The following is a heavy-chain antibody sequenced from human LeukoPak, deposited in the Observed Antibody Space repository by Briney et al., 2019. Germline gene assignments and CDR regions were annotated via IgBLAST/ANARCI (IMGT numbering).Heavy chain of an antibody. D-gene: IGHD6-19*01. CDR2: INHSGST. J-gene: IGHJ3*02. CDR1: GGSFSGYY. Sequence: TSETLSLTCAVYGGSFSGYYWSWIRQPPGKGLEWIGEINHSGSTNYNPSLKSRVTISVDTSKNQFSLKLSSVTAADTAVYYCARYPKSYSSGWIAFDIWGQGTMVTVSS. CDR3: ARYPKSYSSGWIAFDI. V-gene: IGHV4-34*01.